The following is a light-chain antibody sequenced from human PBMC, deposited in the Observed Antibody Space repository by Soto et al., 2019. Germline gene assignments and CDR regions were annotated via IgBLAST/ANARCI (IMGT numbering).Light chain of an antibody. V-gene: IGKV2-30*02. CDR2: RVS. CDR3: MQGTYRRT. CDR1: QSLVHSDGNTY. J-gene: IGKJ1*01. Sequence: DLVMTQSPLSLPVTLGQPASISCRSSQSLVHSDGNTYLNWFQQRPGQSPRPLIYRVSNRDSGVPDRFSGSGSATDFTLKISRVEAEDVGVYYCMQGTYRRTFGQGTKVDNK.